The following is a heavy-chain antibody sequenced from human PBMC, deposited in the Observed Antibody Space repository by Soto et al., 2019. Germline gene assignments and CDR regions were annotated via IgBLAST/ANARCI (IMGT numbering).Heavy chain of an antibody. CDR2: TKNKANSYTT. CDR3: GRVRLCGLSGVRCYWRVIDY. Sequence: EVQLVESGGGLVQPGGSLRLSCAASGFTFSDHYMDWVRQAPGKGLEWVGRTKNKANSYTTQYAASVKGRFTNSREDSKNSLYLQMNSLKTEKTAVYYCGRVRLCGLSGVRCYWRVIDYWDRGTLATVSS. CDR1: GFTFSDHY. J-gene: IGHJ4*02. V-gene: IGHV3-72*01. D-gene: IGHD2-15*01.